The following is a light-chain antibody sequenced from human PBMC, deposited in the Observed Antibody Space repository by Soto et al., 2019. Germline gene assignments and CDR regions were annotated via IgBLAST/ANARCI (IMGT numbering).Light chain of an antibody. J-gene: IGLJ1*01. V-gene: IGLV2-14*01. Sequence: QSALTQPASVSGSPGQSITISCTGTSSDVGGYNYASWYQHHAGKAPKLIIYEVSNRPSGVSNRFSGSKSGDTASLTISGLQAEDEADYYCSSYTSTNTLAVFGTRTKGTIL. CDR1: SSDVGGYNY. CDR2: EVS. CDR3: SSYTSTNTLAV.